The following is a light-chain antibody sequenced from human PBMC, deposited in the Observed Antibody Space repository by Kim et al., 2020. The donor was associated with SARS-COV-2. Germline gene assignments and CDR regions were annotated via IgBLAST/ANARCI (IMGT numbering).Light chain of an antibody. CDR3: SSYAGSNNFEV. V-gene: IGLV2-8*01. Sequence: SVTISGTGTSSDVCGYNYVSWYQQHPGKAPKLMIYEVSKRPSGVPDRFSGSKSGNTASLTVSGLQAEDEADYYCSSYAGSNNFEVFGTGTKVTVL. J-gene: IGLJ1*01. CDR2: EVS. CDR1: SSDVCGYNY.